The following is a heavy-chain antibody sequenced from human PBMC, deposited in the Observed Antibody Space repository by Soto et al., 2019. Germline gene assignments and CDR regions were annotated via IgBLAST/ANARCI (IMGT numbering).Heavy chain of an antibody. Sequence: GGSLRHSCAASGFTFSSYAMSWVRQAPGKGLEWVSAISGSGGSTYYADSVKGRFTISRDNSKNTLYLQMNSLRAEDTAVYYRAKGNTIFGVDQYGMDVWGQGTTVTVSS. CDR3: AKGNTIFGVDQYGMDV. CDR2: ISGSGGST. D-gene: IGHD3-3*01. J-gene: IGHJ6*02. CDR1: GFTFSSYA. V-gene: IGHV3-23*01.